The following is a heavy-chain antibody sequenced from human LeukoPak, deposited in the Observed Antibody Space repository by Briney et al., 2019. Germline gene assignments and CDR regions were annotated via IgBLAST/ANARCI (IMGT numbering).Heavy chain of an antibody. D-gene: IGHD2-2*01. CDR3: ARDEGYCTITTCYRNWFDP. V-gene: IGHV1-18*01. Sequence: ASGKVSCRVSGYTFTNHGISWVRQGPGQGLEWMGWISTYYGNTNYAQKLQGRVTMTTDTSTTTAFMELRSLRSDDAAVYYCARDEGYCTITTCYRNWFDPWGQGTLVTVSS. CDR2: ISTYYGNT. CDR1: GYTFTNHG. J-gene: IGHJ5*02.